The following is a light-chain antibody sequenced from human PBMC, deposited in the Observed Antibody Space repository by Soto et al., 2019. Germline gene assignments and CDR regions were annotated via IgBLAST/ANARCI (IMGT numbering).Light chain of an antibody. CDR2: EVS. CDR1: SSDVGAYDY. Sequence: QPVRNQPGYGYGSPGQSSGIFCTGTSSDVGAYDYVSWCQQHPDRAPRLVIYEVSNRPSGVSNRFSGSKSVNTATLTISGLQAEDEADYYCASHTTTNTRVFGTGTKSTVL. V-gene: IGLV2-14*03. J-gene: IGLJ1*01. CDR3: ASHTTTNTRV.